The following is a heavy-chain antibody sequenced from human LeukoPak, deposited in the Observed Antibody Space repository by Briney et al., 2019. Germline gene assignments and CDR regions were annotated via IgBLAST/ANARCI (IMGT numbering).Heavy chain of an antibody. D-gene: IGHD3-3*01. CDR1: GGSISSYY. V-gene: IGHV4-59*08. CDR3: ARLRSKTGAFDI. Sequence: SETLSLTCTVSGGSISSYYWSWIRQPPGKGLEWIGYIYYSGSTNYNPSLKSRVTISVDTSKNQFSLKLSSVTAADTAVYYCARLRSKTGAFDIWGQGTMVTVSS. CDR2: IYYSGST. J-gene: IGHJ3*02.